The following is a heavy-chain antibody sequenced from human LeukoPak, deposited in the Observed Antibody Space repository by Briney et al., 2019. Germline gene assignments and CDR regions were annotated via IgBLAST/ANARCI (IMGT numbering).Heavy chain of an antibody. CDR1: GYTFIGYY. D-gene: IGHD3-10*01. CDR3: ARGDMVRGLYYMDV. V-gene: IGHV1-2*02. CDR2: VNPNSGGT. J-gene: IGHJ6*03. Sequence: ASVKVSCKASGYTFIGYYVHWVRQAPGQGLEWMGWVNPNSGGTDYAQKFQGRITMTRETSISTAYMELNSLRSDDTAVYYCARGDMVRGLYYMDVWGRGTTVTVPS.